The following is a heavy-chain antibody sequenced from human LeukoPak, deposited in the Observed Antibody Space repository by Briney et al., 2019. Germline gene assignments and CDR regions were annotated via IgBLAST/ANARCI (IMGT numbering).Heavy chain of an antibody. V-gene: IGHV4-59*08. Sequence: PSETLSLTCTVSGGSISSYYWSWIRQPPGKGLEWIGYIYYSGSTNYNPSLKSRVTISVDTSKNQFSLKLSSVTAADTAVYYCARHGRSYSWYNWFDPWGQGTLVTVSS. CDR1: GGSISSYY. J-gene: IGHJ5*02. CDR2: IYYSGST. D-gene: IGHD5-18*01. CDR3: ARHGRSYSWYNWFDP.